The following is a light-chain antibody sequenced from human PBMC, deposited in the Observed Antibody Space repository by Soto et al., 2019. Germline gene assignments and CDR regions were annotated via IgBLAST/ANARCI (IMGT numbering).Light chain of an antibody. CDR1: SSDFGNYNL. Sequence: QSVLAQPASVSGSPGQSITISCTGTSSDFGNYNLVSWYQQHPGKVPKLILFEVNKRPSGVSGRFSGSKSGNTASLTISGPHAEEEADYYCCSFTSSNTHVFGTGTKVTVL. J-gene: IGLJ1*01. CDR2: EVN. CDR3: CSFTSSNTHV. V-gene: IGLV2-23*02.